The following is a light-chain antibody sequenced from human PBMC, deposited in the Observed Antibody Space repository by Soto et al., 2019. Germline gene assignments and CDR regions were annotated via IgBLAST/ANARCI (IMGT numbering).Light chain of an antibody. Sequence: DIVMTQSPLSLTVTPGEPASISCRSSQALLRSNGYNYFNWYLQRPGQSPHLXIYGGSNVAPGGPDRFSGSGAGTDFTLRSSGVEADDVGVDYCMQTVQTPITFGQGTRLEI. CDR1: QALLRSNGYNY. CDR3: MQTVQTPIT. J-gene: IGKJ5*01. V-gene: IGKV2-28*01. CDR2: GGS.